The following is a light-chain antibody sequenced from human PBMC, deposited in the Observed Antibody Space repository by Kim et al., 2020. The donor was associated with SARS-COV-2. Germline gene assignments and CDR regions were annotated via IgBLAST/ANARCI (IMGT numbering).Light chain of an antibody. CDR1: QSVNST. CDR3: QQFNNWPLYS. CDR2: GAS. V-gene: IGKV3-15*01. J-gene: IGKJ2*03. Sequence: VSPGESATLSCRASQSVNSTLGWYQQKPGQAPRLLIYGASTRAPGVPARFSGSGSGTEFTLTISSLQSEDFAVYYCQQFNNWPLYSFGQGTKLEI.